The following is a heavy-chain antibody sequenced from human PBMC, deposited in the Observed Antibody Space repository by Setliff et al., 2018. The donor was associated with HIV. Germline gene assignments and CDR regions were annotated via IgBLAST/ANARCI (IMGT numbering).Heavy chain of an antibody. J-gene: IGHJ5*02. Sequence: ASVKVSCKASGYTFTGYYMHWVRQAPGQGLEWMGWINPNSGGTTYAQKFQGWVTMTRDTSISTAYMELSRLRSDDTAVYYCAREQEIGSYLDPWGQGTLVTVSS. CDR3: AREQEIGSYLDP. D-gene: IGHD2-2*02. V-gene: IGHV1-2*04. CDR1: GYTFTGYY. CDR2: INPNSGGT.